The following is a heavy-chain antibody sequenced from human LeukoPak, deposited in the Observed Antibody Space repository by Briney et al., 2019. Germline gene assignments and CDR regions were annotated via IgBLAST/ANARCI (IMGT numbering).Heavy chain of an antibody. Sequence: ASVKVSCKTSGYTFTGYYMYWVRQAPGQGLEWMGWINPNSGGTNYAQKFQGRVTMTRDTSITTAYMELSSLRSDDTAVYYCARWPGSRTPYYYYGMDVWGQGTTVTVSS. CDR2: INPNSGGT. CDR1: GYTFTGYY. J-gene: IGHJ6*02. D-gene: IGHD6-13*01. V-gene: IGHV1-2*02. CDR3: ARWPGSRTPYYYYGMDV.